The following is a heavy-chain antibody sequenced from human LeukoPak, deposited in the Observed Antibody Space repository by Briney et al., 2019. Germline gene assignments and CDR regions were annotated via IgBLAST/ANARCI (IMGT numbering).Heavy chain of an antibody. D-gene: IGHD6-13*01. V-gene: IGHV3-7*01. CDR2: IKQDGSEK. Sequence: GGSLRLSCAVSGFSVSGYWMTWVRQAPGKGLEWVANIKQDGSEKNYVDSVKGRFTISRDNAENSLFLQMNSLRVEDTAVFYCAREWQGGIAAAGTRIEGDYWGQGTLVAVTS. J-gene: IGHJ4*02. CDR3: AREWQGGIAAAGTRIEGDY. CDR1: GFSVSGYW.